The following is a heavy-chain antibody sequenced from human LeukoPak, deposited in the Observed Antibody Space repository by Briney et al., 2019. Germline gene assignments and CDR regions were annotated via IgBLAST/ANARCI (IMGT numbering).Heavy chain of an antibody. CDR2: INHSGST. J-gene: IGHJ6*03. Sequence: SETLSLTCAVYGGSFSGYYWSWIRQPPGKGLEWIGEINHSGSTNYNPSLKSRVTISVDTSKNQFSLKLSSVTAADTAVYYCARGPYSSGYYRQNYYYYYMDVWGKGTTVTVSS. CDR1: GGSFSGYY. CDR3: ARGPYSSGYYRQNYYYYYMDV. V-gene: IGHV4-34*01. D-gene: IGHD3-22*01.